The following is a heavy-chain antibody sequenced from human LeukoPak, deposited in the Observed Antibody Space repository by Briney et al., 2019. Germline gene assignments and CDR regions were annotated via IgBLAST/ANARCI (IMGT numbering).Heavy chain of an antibody. V-gene: IGHV1-2*02. CDR2: INPNSGGT. CDR3: ARPDRGLGDDLGDY. CDR1: GYTFTGYY. J-gene: IGHJ4*02. D-gene: IGHD3-16*01. Sequence: ASVKVSCKASGYTFTGYYMHWVRQAPGQGLEWMGWINPNSGGTNYAQKFQGRVTMTGDTSISTAYMELSRLRSDDTAVYYCARPDRGLGDDLGDYWGQGTLVTVSS.